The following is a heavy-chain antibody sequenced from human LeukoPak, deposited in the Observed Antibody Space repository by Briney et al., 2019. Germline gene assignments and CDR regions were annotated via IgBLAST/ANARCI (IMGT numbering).Heavy chain of an antibody. V-gene: IGHV3-23*01. CDR3: ATSSIAVADYFDY. Sequence: GGSLRLSCAASGFTFSSYAMSWVRQAPGKGLEWVSAISGSGGSTYYADSVKGRFTISRDNSKNTLYLHMNSLRAEDTAVYYCATSSIAVADYFDYWGQGTLVTVSS. D-gene: IGHD6-19*01. J-gene: IGHJ4*02. CDR1: GFTFSSYA. CDR2: ISGSGGST.